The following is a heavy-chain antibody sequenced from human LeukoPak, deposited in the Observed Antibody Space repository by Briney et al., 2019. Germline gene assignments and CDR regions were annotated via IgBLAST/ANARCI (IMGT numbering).Heavy chain of an antibody. Sequence: ASVKVSCKASGYTFIAYYMHWVRQAPGQGLEWMGIVNPTGGSTTYAQKFQGRVTMTRDTSTSTVHMELSSLRSEDTAVYYCARGSYGDYKRMDDQGYWGQGTLVTVSA. CDR1: GYTFIAYY. V-gene: IGHV1-46*01. D-gene: IGHD4-17*01. J-gene: IGHJ4*02. CDR3: ARGSYGDYKRMDDQGY. CDR2: VNPTGGST.